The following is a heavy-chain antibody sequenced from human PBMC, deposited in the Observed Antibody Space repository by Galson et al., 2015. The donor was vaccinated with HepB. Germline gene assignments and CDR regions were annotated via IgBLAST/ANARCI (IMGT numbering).Heavy chain of an antibody. CDR3: AKRALGGGHWYFDI. CDR2: ISDSGENT. CDR1: GFTFSSSV. D-gene: IGHD3-16*01. Sequence: SLRLSCAASGFTFSSSVMTWVRQAPGQGLQWVSDISDSGENTHYSDSVKGRFTISRDNAKSSVYLQMNDLRAEDTAVYFCAKRALGGGHWYFDIWGRGTLVTVSS. J-gene: IGHJ2*01. V-gene: IGHV3-23*01.